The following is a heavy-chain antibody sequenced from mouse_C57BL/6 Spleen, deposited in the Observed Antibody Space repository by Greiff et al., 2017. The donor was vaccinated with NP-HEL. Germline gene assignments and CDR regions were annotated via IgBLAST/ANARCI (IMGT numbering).Heavy chain of an antibody. Sequence: VQLQQSGAELARPGASVKMSRKASGYTFTSYTMHWVKQRPGQGLDWIGYINPSSGYTKYNQKFKDKATLTADKSSSTAYMQLSSQTSEDSAVYYGARIYYGNYDAMDYWGQGTSVTVS. J-gene: IGHJ4*01. D-gene: IGHD2-1*01. CDR3: ARIYYGNYDAMDY. CDR2: INPSSGYT. CDR1: GYTFTSYT. V-gene: IGHV1-4*01.